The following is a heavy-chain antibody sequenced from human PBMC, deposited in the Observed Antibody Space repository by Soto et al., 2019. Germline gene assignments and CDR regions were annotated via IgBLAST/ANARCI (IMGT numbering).Heavy chain of an antibody. CDR2: ISSSSSYI. CDR1: GFTFSSYS. D-gene: IGHD6-19*01. CDR3: ARDLASGWYDWSPDWFDP. V-gene: IGHV3-21*01. Sequence: PGGSLRLSCAASGFTFSSYSMNWVRQAPGKGLEWVSSISSSSSYIYYADSVKGRFTISRDNAKNSLYLQMNSLRAEDTAVYYCARDLASGWYDWSPDWFDPWGQGTLVTVSS. J-gene: IGHJ5*02.